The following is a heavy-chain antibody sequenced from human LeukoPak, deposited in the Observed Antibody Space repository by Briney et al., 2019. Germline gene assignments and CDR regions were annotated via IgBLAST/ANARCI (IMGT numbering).Heavy chain of an antibody. J-gene: IGHJ4*02. D-gene: IGHD5-18*01. CDR3: ARGIGGRGYSFFNY. CDR2: IYTSGST. V-gene: IGHV4-61*05. CDR1: GGSISSSSYY. Sequence: SETLSLTCTVSGGSISSSSYYWGWIRQPPGKGLEWNGRIYTSGSTNYNPSLKSRVTMSVDTSKNQFSLKLSSVTAADTAVYYCARGIGGRGYSFFNYWGQGTLVTVSS.